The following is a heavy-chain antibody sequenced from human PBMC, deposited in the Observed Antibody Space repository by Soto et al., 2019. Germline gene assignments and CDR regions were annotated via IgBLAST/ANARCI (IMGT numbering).Heavy chain of an antibody. CDR2: INGDGSNT. CDR1: GFTFSDYW. Sequence: EVQLVESGGGLVRRGGSLRLSCAASGFTFSDYWMHWVRQAPGKGPVWLSRINGDGSNTNHAHFVKGRFTISRDNAKNTLYLQINSLRAEDTAVYYCVRSMTTLTIDWLDPWGRGTQVTVSS. CDR3: VRSMTTLTIDWLDP. J-gene: IGHJ5*02. V-gene: IGHV3-74*01. D-gene: IGHD4-17*01.